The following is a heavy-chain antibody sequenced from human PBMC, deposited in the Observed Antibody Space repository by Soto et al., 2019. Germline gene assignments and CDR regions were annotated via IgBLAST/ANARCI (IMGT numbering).Heavy chain of an antibody. V-gene: IGHV4-39*01. J-gene: IGHJ4*02. CDR3: VSGYHRVGFDY. CDR1: GGSISSSDYY. CDR2: IYYSGSA. Sequence: QLQLQESGPGLVKPSETLSLTCTVSGGSISSSDYYWGWIRQPPGKGLEWIGNIYYSGSASYNPSLKSRVTLSVDAAMTQVSLKLSTVSDADTAVYICVSGYHRVGFDYWGQGPLITVSS. D-gene: IGHD5-18*01.